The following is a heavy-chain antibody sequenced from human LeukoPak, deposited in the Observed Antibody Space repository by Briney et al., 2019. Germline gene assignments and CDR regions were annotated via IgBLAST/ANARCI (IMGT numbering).Heavy chain of an antibody. CDR3: ARSGYDFHDAFDI. J-gene: IGHJ3*02. CDR2: IYPGDSDT. D-gene: IGHD5-12*01. V-gene: IGHV5-51*01. Sequence: EALKISRKGFGYSLTSYWIGLVPQIPGKGLEWMGIIYPGDSDTRYSPSFQGQVTISADKSISTAYLQWSSLKASDTAMYYCARSGYDFHDAFDIWGQGTMVTVSS. CDR1: GYSLTSYW.